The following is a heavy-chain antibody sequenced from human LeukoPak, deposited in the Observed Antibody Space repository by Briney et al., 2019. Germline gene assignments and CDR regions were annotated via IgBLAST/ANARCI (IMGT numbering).Heavy chain of an antibody. Sequence: VASVKVSCKASGYTFTGYYMHWVRQAPGQGLEWMGWINPNSGGTNYAQKFQGRVTMTRDTSISTAYMELSRLRSDDTAVCYCARVRAFSNWFDPWGQGTLVTVSS. V-gene: IGHV1-2*02. CDR3: ARVRAFSNWFDP. D-gene: IGHD3-16*01. J-gene: IGHJ5*02. CDR1: GYTFTGYY. CDR2: INPNSGGT.